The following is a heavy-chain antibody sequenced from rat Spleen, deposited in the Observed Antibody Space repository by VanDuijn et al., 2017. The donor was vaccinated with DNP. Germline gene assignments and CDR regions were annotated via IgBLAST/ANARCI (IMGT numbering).Heavy chain of an antibody. CDR2: ISYNGGTP. CDR3: ARHRTIMPYYYAMDA. D-gene: IGHD1-12*01. J-gene: IGHJ4*01. Sequence: VQLKESGPGLVQPSQTLSLTCTVSGFSLTSYGVSWVRQAPAKGLEWVATISYNGGTPYYRDSVKGRFTISRDNAQSTLYLQMDSLRSEDTATYYCARHRTIMPYYYAMDAWGQGASVTVSS. CDR1: GFSLTSYG. V-gene: IGHV5-29*01.